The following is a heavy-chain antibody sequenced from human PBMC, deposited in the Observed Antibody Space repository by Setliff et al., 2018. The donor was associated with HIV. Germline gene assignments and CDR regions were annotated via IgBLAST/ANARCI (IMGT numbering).Heavy chain of an antibody. J-gene: IGHJ3*02. Sequence: GGSLRLSCAASGFSFRDSAMHWVRQVPGKGLEWVGRVRTQTKSYETSYGASVKGRFTIFRDDSERRTFLQMNDLKIEDTAIYYCCRLKVGVDGAPDIWGQGTLVTVSS. V-gene: IGHV3-73*01. CDR3: CRLKVGVDGAPDI. CDR2: VRTQTKSYET. D-gene: IGHD3-16*01. CDR1: GFSFRDSA.